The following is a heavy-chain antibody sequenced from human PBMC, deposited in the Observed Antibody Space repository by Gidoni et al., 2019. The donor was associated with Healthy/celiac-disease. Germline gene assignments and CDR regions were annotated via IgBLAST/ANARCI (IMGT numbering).Heavy chain of an antibody. V-gene: IGHV3-23*01. Sequence: EVQLLESRGCLVQPGVSLRPFCSAACFAFSSYAMSWVRQAPGKGLEWVSAISGSGGSTYYADSVKGRFTISRDNSKNTLYLQMNSLRAEDTAVYYCANQGGLVKAFDIWGQGTMVTVSS. CDR2: ISGSGGST. CDR3: ANQGGLVKAFDI. CDR1: CFAFSSYA. J-gene: IGHJ3*02. D-gene: IGHD3-16*01.